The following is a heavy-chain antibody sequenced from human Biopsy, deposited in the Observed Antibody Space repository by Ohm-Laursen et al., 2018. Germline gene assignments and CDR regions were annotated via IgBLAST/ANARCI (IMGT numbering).Heavy chain of an antibody. V-gene: IGHV4-31*03. CDR1: GVSINGGRYY. CDR2: IFYSANT. Sequence: TLSLTCTVSGVSINGGRYYWNWIRHHPGKGLEWIGNIFYSANTYYNPPLKSRVTISVDTSKNQFSLKLSSVTAADTAVYYCARLGSGDYFPTFFDFWDQGALVTVSS. J-gene: IGHJ4*02. CDR3: ARLGSGDYFPTFFDF. D-gene: IGHD5-12*01.